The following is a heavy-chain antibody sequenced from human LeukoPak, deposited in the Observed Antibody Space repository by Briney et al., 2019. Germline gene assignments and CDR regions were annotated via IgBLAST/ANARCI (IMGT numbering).Heavy chain of an antibody. D-gene: IGHD2-2*01. CDR1: GFTFRSYG. J-gene: IGHJ4*02. V-gene: IGHV3-30*02. CDR3: AKSLGYCSSTSCPFDY. CDR2: IRYGGSNK. Sequence: GGAMGLSCAAAGFTFRSYGLHWVRQAPGKGLAWVAFIRYGGSNKYYADSVKGQFTISIDNSKNTLYLQMNSLRAEDTAVYYCAKSLGYCSSTSCPFDYWGQGTRVTVCS.